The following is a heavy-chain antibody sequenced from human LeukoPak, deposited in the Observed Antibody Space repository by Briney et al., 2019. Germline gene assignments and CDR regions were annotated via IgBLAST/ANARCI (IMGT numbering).Heavy chain of an antibody. CDR3: ARSHYHSSGYYPYWYFDL. CDR2: INHSGST. J-gene: IGHJ2*01. V-gene: IGHV4-34*01. CDR1: GGSFSGYY. Sequence: SETLSLTCAVYGGSFSGYYWSWIRQPPGKGLEWIGEINHSGSTNYNPSLKSRVTISVDTSKNQFSLKLSSVTAADTAVYYCARSHYHSSGYYPYWYFDLWGRGTLVTVSS. D-gene: IGHD3-22*01.